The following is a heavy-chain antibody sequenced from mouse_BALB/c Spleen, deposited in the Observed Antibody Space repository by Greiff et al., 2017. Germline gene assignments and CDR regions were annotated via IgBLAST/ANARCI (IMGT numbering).Heavy chain of an antibody. CDR2: ISYSGST. CDR3: ARYYYGSSYPFAY. D-gene: IGHD1-1*01. CDR1: GYSITSDYA. Sequence: EVKLQESGPGLVKPSQSLSLTCTVTGYSITSDYAWNWIRQFPGNKLEWMGYISYSGSTSYNPSLKSRISITRDTSKNQFFLQLNSVTTEDTATYYCARYYYGSSYPFAYWGQGTLVTVSA. V-gene: IGHV3-2*02. J-gene: IGHJ3*01.